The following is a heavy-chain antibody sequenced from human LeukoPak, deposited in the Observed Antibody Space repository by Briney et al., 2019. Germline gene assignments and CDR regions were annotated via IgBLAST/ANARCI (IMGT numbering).Heavy chain of an antibody. CDR2: ISGSGGNT. V-gene: IGHV3-23*01. J-gene: IGHJ4*02. CDR1: GFTFSSYA. D-gene: IGHD4-23*01. Sequence: GGSLRLSCAASGFTFSSYAMSWVRQAPGKGLGWVSTISGSGGNTYYADSVKGRFTISRDNSKNTLYLQMNSLRAEDTAVYYCAKSRLRTTVVTPHSDYWGQGTLVTVSS. CDR3: AKSRLRTTVVTPHSDY.